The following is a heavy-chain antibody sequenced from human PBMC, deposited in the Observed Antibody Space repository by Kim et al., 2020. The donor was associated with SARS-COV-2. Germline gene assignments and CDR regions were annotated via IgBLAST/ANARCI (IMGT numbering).Heavy chain of an antibody. J-gene: IGHJ6*02. CDR3: ARTPFYHHDPRLFGSMDV. V-gene: IGHV1-69*04. CDR1: GGTFSSYA. CDR2: IIPSLDIV. D-gene: IGHD2-21*01. Sequence: SVKVSCKASGGTFSSYAISWVRQAPGKGFEWMGRIIPSLDIVNYAQKFKGSVTIIADKSTSTAYMELSSLRSEDTAVYYCARTPFYHHDPRLFGSMDVWGQGTTVIVS.